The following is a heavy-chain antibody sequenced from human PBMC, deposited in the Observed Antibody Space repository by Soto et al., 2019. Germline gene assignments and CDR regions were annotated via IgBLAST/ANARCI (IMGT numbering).Heavy chain of an antibody. CDR2: IKDGGST. J-gene: IGHJ4*02. CDR3: ARGQEGVVATH. V-gene: IGHV4-34*01. D-gene: IGHD2-15*01. CDR1: GGSFTGYY. Sequence: QVQLQQWGAGLLKPSETLSLTCAVDGGSFTGYYWSWVRQPPGKGLEWIGEIKDGGSTNYSPSLRSRVTISADTSKKQFSLKATSVTAADTAVYYCARGQEGVVATHWDQGTLVTVSS.